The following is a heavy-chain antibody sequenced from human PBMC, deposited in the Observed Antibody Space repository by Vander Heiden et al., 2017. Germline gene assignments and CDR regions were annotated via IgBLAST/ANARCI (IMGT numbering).Heavy chain of an antibody. Sequence: EVQLLESGGGLVQPGGSLRLSCAASGFTFSSYAMGGVRQAPGKGLEWVSASSGSGGSTYYADSVKGRFTISRDNSKNTLYLQMNSLRAEDTAVYYCAKGKRITIFGVVIKPFWFDPWGQGTLVTVSS. CDR3: AKGKRITIFGVVIKPFWFDP. CDR2: SSGSGGST. J-gene: IGHJ5*02. CDR1: GFTFSSYA. D-gene: IGHD3-3*01. V-gene: IGHV3-23*01.